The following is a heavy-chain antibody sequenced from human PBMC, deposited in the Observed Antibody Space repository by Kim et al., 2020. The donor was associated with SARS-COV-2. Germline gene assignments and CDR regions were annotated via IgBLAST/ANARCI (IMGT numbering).Heavy chain of an antibody. Sequence: SVKGRFTISRDNSKNTLYLQMNSLRAEDTAVYYCARGGGYDLYYYYYMDVWGKGTTVTVSS. D-gene: IGHD5-12*01. V-gene: IGHV3-30*01. CDR3: ARGGGYDLYYYYYMDV. J-gene: IGHJ6*03.